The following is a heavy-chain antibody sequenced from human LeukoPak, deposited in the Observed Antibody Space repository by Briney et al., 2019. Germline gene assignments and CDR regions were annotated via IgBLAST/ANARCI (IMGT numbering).Heavy chain of an antibody. J-gene: IGHJ4*02. CDR3: ARTNYCSSTSCHFDY. CDR2: IYPGDSDT. V-gene: IGHV5-51*01. D-gene: IGHD2-2*01. Sequence: GESLKISCKGSGYSFTSYWIGWVRQMPGKGLEWMGIIYPGDSDTRYGPSFQGQVTISADESISTAYLQWSSLKASDTAMYYCARTNYCSSTSCHFDYWGQGSLVTVSS. CDR1: GYSFTSYW.